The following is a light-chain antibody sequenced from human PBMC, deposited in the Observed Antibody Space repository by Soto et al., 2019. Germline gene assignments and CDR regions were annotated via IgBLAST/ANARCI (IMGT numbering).Light chain of an antibody. Sequence: QSALTQPPSASGSPGQSVTISCTGTSSDVAGYNFVSWYQQHPGEAPKLMIYEVSKRPSVVPDRFSGSKSSNTASLTVSGLQAEDEADYYCSSYAGSNTLNRLFGGGTKVTVL. CDR2: EVS. J-gene: IGLJ3*02. CDR1: SSDVAGYNF. V-gene: IGLV2-8*01. CDR3: SSYAGSNTLNRL.